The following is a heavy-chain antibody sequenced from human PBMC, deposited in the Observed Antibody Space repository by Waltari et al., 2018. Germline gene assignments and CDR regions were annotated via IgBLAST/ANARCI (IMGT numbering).Heavy chain of an antibody. V-gene: IGHV1-24*01. Sequence: QVQLVQSGAEVKKPGASVKVSCRVSGYSLPESALHWVRQAPGTGLAWLGGFEPEYGEAVYAQEVQGRVTMTEDTAKDTADMELSSLTYEDTAVYYCTRERVGYCSGGTCYSRWFDPWGQGTLVTVSS. D-gene: IGHD2-15*01. CDR2: FEPEYGEA. J-gene: IGHJ5*02. CDR3: TRERVGYCSGGTCYSRWFDP. CDR1: GYSLPESA.